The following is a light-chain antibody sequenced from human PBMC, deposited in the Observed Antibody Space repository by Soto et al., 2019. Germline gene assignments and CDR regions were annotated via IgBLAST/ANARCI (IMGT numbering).Light chain of an antibody. CDR2: DVS. CDR3: SSYTSSSTRV. J-gene: IGLJ1*01. V-gene: IGLV2-14*01. CDR1: SSDVGGYNY. Sequence: QSALTQPASVSGSPGQSITISCTGTSSDVGGYNYVSWYQQHPGKAPKLMMYDVSNRPSGVSNRFSGSKSGNTASLTISGLQAEDEAYYYCSSYTSSSTRVFGTGTKVTVL.